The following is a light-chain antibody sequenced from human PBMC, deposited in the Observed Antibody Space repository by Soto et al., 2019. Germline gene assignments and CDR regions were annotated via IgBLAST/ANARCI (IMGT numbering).Light chain of an antibody. CDR3: QSYDSSLSAYV. J-gene: IGLJ2*01. CDR2: GNT. CDR1: SSNIGAGYD. Sequence: QSALTQPASVSGAPGQRVTISCTGNSSNIGAGYDVHWYQHLPRTAPKFLIYGNTKRPSGVPDRFSGSKSGSSASLAITGLQAEDEADYYCQSYDSSLSAYVFGGGTKLTVL. V-gene: IGLV1-40*01.